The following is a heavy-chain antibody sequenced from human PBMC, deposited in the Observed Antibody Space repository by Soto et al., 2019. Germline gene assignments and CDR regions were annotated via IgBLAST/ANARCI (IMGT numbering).Heavy chain of an antibody. CDR1: GFTFSSYA. CDR2: ISSNGGST. CDR3: ARGGYSTFFDAFDI. V-gene: IGHV3-64*02. D-gene: IGHD6-13*01. J-gene: IGHJ3*02. Sequence: GGSLRLSCAASGFTFSSYAMHWVRQAPGKGLEYVSAISSNGGSTYYADSVKGRFTISRDNSKNTLYLQMGSLRAEDMAVYYCARGGYSTFFDAFDIWGQGTMVTVSS.